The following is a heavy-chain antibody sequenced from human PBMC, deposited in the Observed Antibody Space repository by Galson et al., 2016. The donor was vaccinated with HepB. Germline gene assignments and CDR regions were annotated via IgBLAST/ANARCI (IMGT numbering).Heavy chain of an antibody. CDR1: GFTFSNVW. CDR2: IKSKVDGGAA. D-gene: IGHD6-19*01. Sequence: SLRLSCAASGFTFSNVWMNWVRQAPGKGLEWVGRIKSKVDGGAADYAAPVKGRFTISGDDSKNTLYLQMTGLKTEDTAVYYCTTVLSTASMSGWYDWGFGSWGQGTLVTASS. CDR3: TTVLSTASMSGWYDWGFGS. J-gene: IGHJ4*02. V-gene: IGHV3-15*07.